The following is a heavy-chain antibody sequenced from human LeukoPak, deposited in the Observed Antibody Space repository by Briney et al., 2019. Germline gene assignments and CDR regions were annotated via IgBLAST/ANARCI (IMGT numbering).Heavy chain of an antibody. CDR3: ASTWIQLWPTGGFDY. V-gene: IGHV4-61*02. Sequence: SETLSLTCTVSGGSISSGSYYWSWIQQPAGKGLEWIGRIYTSGSTNYNPPLKSRVTISVDTSKNQFSLKLSSVTAADTAVYYCASTWIQLWPTGGFDYWGQGTLVTVSS. J-gene: IGHJ4*02. CDR2: IYTSGST. D-gene: IGHD5-18*01. CDR1: GGSISSGSYY.